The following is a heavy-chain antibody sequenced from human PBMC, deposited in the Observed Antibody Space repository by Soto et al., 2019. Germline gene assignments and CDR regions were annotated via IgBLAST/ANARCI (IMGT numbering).Heavy chain of an antibody. Sequence: ASVKVSYKASGYTFISYYMHWVRQAPGQGLEWMGIINPSAAYTSYAQKFQGRVTMTRDTSTSTVYMELSSLRSEDTAVYYCASNSNRSPTIDYWGQGTLVTVSS. CDR1: GYTFISYY. V-gene: IGHV1-46*01. CDR2: INPSAAYT. D-gene: IGHD1-1*01. CDR3: ASNSNRSPTIDY. J-gene: IGHJ4*02.